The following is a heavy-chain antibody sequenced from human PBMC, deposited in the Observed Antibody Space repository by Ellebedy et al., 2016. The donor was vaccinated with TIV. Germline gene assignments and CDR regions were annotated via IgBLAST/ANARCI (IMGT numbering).Heavy chain of an antibody. V-gene: IGHV1-2*02. CDR3: ARDPSAIVVVPAAFQGAFDI. J-gene: IGHJ3*02. D-gene: IGHD2-2*01. CDR2: INPNSGGT. Sequence: ASVKVSCXASGYTFTGYYMHWVRQAPGQGLEWMGWINPNSGGTNYAQKFQGRVTMTRDTSISTAYMELSRLRSDDTAVYYCARDPSAIVVVPAAFQGAFDIWGQGTMVTVSS. CDR1: GYTFTGYY.